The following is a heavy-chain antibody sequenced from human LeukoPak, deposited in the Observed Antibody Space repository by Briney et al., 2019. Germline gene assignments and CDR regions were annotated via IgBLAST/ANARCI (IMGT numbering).Heavy chain of an antibody. Sequence: SETLSLTCTVSGGSIISGDYYWSWIRQPPGKGLEWIGYIYYSGSTYYNPSLKSRVTISVDTSKNQFSLKLSSVTAADTAVYYCARETGTYCSSTSCYTPIFDYWGQGTLVTVSS. CDR1: GGSIISGDYY. D-gene: IGHD2-2*02. J-gene: IGHJ4*02. CDR2: IYYSGST. V-gene: IGHV4-30-4*08. CDR3: ARETGTYCSSTSCYTPIFDY.